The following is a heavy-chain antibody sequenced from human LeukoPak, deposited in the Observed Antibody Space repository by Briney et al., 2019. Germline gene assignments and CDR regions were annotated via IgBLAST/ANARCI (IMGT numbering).Heavy chain of an antibody. Sequence: PSETLSLTCTVSGGSISSSSYYWGWIRHPPGKGLEWIGSIYYSGSTYYNPSLKSRVTISVDTSKNQFSLKLSSVTAADTAVYYCASEVGATRYFDYWGQGTLVTVSS. CDR1: GGSISSSSYY. D-gene: IGHD1-26*01. CDR3: ASEVGATRYFDY. CDR2: IYYSGST. V-gene: IGHV4-39*01. J-gene: IGHJ4*02.